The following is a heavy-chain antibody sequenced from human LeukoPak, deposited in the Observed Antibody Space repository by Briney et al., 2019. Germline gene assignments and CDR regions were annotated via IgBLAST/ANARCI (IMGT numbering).Heavy chain of an antibody. V-gene: IGHV1-18*01. J-gene: IGHJ6*02. CDR3: ARDGLLLAAGYYYGMDV. D-gene: IGHD6-13*01. Sequence: GASVKVSCKASGYTFTSYGISWVRQAPGQGLEWMGWISAYNGNTNYAQKLQGRVTMTTDTSTSTAYMELRSLRSDDTAVYYCARDGLLLAAGYYYGMDVWGQGTTVTVSS. CDR2: ISAYNGNT. CDR1: GYTFTSYG.